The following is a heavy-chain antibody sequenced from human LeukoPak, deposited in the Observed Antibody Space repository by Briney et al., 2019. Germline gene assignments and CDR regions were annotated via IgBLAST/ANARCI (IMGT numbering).Heavy chain of an antibody. J-gene: IGHJ4*02. CDR3: ARDSRSYEKSGYYHFDY. Sequence: SETLSLTCTVSGDSIRSYYWSWIRQPPGKGLEWIGYIYHNGSPKYNPSLKSRVTMSQDTSKSQFSLKLTSVTAADAAVYFCARDSRSYEKSGYYHFDYWGQGSLVTVSS. CDR1: GDSIRSYY. CDR2: IYHNGSP. D-gene: IGHD3-22*01. V-gene: IGHV4-59*01.